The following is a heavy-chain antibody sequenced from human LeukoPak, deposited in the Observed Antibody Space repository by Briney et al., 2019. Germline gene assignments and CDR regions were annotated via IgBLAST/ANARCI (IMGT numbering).Heavy chain of an antibody. J-gene: IGHJ3*02. CDR2: IYYSAST. CDR3: ARTHYGGKAGAFDI. D-gene: IGHD4-23*01. V-gene: IGHV4-39*07. CDR1: GGSIRGSSYY. Sequence: SETLSLTPAVSGGSIRGSSYYWGCARHPPGKGLEWIGRIYYSASTNHYPFLKSRVIISVDTSKNQFSLKLSSVTAADTAVYYCARTHYGGKAGAFDIWGQGTMVTVSS.